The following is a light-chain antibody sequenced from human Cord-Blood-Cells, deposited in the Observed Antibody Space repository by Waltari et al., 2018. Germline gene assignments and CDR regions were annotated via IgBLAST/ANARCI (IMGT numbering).Light chain of an antibody. CDR3: QQYYSFPYT. CDR2: AAP. J-gene: IGKJ2*01. V-gene: IGKV1D-8*01. Sequence: VIWMTQSPSLLSASTGDRVTISCRMSHGISLYLSWYQQKPGKAPELLIYAAPTLQSGVPSRLSGSGYGTDCTLTIGCLQSEDLATYDCQQYYSFPYTFGRVTKLEIK. CDR1: HGISLY.